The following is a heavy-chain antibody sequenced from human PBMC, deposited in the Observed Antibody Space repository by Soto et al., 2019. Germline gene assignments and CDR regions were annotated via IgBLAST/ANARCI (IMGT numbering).Heavy chain of an antibody. CDR1: GFTFSSYS. CDR3: ARVWGFDWLLYDAFDI. V-gene: IGHV3-48*01. J-gene: IGHJ3*02. D-gene: IGHD3-9*01. CDR2: ISSSSSTI. Sequence: EVQLVESGGGLVQPGGSLRLSCAASGFTFSSYSMNWVRQAPGKGLEWVSYISSSSSTIYYADSVKGRFTISRDNAKNSLYLQMNSLRGEDTAVYYCARVWGFDWLLYDAFDIWGQGTMVTVSS.